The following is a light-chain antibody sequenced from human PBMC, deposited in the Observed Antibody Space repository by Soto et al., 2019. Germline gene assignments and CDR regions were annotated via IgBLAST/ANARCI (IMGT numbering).Light chain of an antibody. V-gene: IGLV1-47*02. CDR2: SNH. CDR3: AAWDDSPSGVV. J-gene: IGLJ2*01. CDR1: SSNIGRNS. Sequence: QSVLTQPPSASGTPGQRVTISCSGSSSNIGRNSVYWYQQVPGTAPKLLIYSNHQRPSGVPDRFSGSKSGTSASLANSGLRSEDEANYYCAAWDDSPSGVVFGGGTKLTVL.